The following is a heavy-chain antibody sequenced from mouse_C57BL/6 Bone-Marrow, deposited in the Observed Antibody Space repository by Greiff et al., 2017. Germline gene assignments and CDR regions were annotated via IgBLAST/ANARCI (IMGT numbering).Heavy chain of an antibody. V-gene: IGHV1-54*01. CDR3: ATHYYYGSSYEDY. J-gene: IGHJ2*01. Sequence: QVQLQQSGAELVRPGTSVKVSCKASGYAFTNYLIEWVKQRPGQGLEWIGVINPGSGGTNYNEKFKGKATLTADKSSSTAYMQLSSLTSEDSAVYCCATHYYYGSSYEDYWGQGTTLTVSS. CDR1: GYAFTNYL. D-gene: IGHD1-1*01. CDR2: INPGSGGT.